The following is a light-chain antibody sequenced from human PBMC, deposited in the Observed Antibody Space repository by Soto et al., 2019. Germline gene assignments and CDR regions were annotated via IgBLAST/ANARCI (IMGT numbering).Light chain of an antibody. CDR2: EVS. J-gene: IGLJ1*01. CDR3: SSYTSSSTPVV. Sequence: QSVLTQPASVSGSPGQSITISCTGTSSDVGGYNYVSWYQQHPGKAPKLMIYEVSNRLSGVSNRFSGSKSGNTASLTISGLQAEDEADYYCSSYTSSSTPVVFGTGTKVTVL. V-gene: IGLV2-14*01. CDR1: SSDVGGYNY.